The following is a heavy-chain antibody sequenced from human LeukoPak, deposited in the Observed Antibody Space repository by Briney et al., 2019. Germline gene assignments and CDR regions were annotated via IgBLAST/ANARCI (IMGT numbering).Heavy chain of an antibody. Sequence: QPGGSLRLSCATSGFTFSSYWMYWVRQAPGKGLVWVSRIGNDGNSATYADFVKGRFTISRDTAKNTLYLQMNSLRVDDTAVYYCVRDIAPDGTVWFDPWGQGTLVTVSS. D-gene: IGHD6-13*01. CDR2: IGNDGNSA. V-gene: IGHV3-74*01. J-gene: IGHJ5*02. CDR1: GFTFSSYW. CDR3: VRDIAPDGTVWFDP.